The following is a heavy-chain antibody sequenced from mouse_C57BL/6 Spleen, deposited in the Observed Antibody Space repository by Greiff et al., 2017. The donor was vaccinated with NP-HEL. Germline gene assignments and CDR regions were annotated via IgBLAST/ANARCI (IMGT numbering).Heavy chain of an antibody. CDR1: GYTFTDYN. V-gene: IGHV1-22*01. CDR3: ARDWDSFDY. D-gene: IGHD4-1*01. J-gene: IGHJ2*01. CDR2: INPNNGGT. Sequence: DVQLQESGPELVKPGASVKMSCKASGYTFTDYNMHWVKQSHGKSLEWIGYINPNNGGTSYNQKFKGKATLTVNKSSSTAYMELRSLTSEDSAVYYCARDWDSFDYWGQGTTLTVSS.